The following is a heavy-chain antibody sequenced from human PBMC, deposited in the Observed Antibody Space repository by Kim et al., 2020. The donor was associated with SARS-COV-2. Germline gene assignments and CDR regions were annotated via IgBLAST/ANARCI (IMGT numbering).Heavy chain of an antibody. CDR3: ARATLPFWESLGWFDP. D-gene: IGHD3-16*01. V-gene: IGHV3-30*01. J-gene: IGHJ5*02. Sequence: SVKGRFTISRDNSKNTLYLQMNSLRAEDTAVYYCARATLPFWESLGWFDPWGQGTLVTVSS.